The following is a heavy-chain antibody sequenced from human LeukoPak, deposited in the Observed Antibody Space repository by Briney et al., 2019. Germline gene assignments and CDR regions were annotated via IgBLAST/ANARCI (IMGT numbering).Heavy chain of an antibody. J-gene: IGHJ4*02. V-gene: IGHV4-31*03. Sequence: KPSETLSLTCTVSGGSISSGGYYWSWIRQHPGKGLEWIGYIYYSGSTYYNPSLKSRVTISVDTSKNQFSLKLSSVTAADTAVYYCARGYSSSPLDYWGQGTLVTVSS. D-gene: IGHD6-13*01. CDR2: IYYSGST. CDR3: ARGYSSSPLDY. CDR1: GGSISSGGYY.